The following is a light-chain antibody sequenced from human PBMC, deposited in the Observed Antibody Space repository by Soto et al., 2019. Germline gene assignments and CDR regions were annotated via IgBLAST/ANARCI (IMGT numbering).Light chain of an antibody. CDR1: QSINNW. CDR2: DAS. CDR3: QQYNSYSRT. Sequence: DIQMTQSPSTLSASVGDRVTITCRASQSINNWMAWYQQKPGKAPKLLIYDASSLEGGVPSRFXGSGSGTXXXXXXXXLQPDDFATYYCQQYNSYSRTFGQGTKVEIK. J-gene: IGKJ1*01. V-gene: IGKV1-5*01.